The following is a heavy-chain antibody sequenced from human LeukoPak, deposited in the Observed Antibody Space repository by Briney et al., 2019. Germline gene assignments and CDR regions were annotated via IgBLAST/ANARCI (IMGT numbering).Heavy chain of an antibody. CDR2: IKQDGSEK. CDR1: GFTFSSYW. CDR3: AREEHYDFWSGYYYYYGMDV. V-gene: IGHV3-7*01. Sequence: GGSLRLSCAASGFTFSSYWMSWVRQAPGKGLEWVTNIKQDGSEKYYVDSVKGRFTISRDNAENSLYLQMNSPRTEDTAVYYCAREEHYDFWSGYYYYYGMDVWGQGTTVTVSS. J-gene: IGHJ6*02. D-gene: IGHD3-3*01.